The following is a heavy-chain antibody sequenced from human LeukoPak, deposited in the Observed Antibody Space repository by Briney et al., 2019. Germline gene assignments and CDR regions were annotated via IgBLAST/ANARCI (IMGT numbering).Heavy chain of an antibody. Sequence: ASVKDSCKASGYTFTNYAMNWVRQAPGQGLEWMRWINTNTGNPTYAQGFTGRFVFSLDTSVSTAYLQISSLKAEDTAVYYCARARSAWASDAFDIWGQGTMVTVSS. V-gene: IGHV7-4-1*02. CDR2: INTNTGNP. D-gene: IGHD6-19*01. CDR3: ARARSAWASDAFDI. CDR1: GYTFTNYA. J-gene: IGHJ3*02.